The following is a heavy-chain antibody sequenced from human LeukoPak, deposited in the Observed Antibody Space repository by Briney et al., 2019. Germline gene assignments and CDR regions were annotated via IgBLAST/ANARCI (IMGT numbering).Heavy chain of an antibody. CDR3: ARDLAYYDSSGYYGDAFDI. J-gene: IGHJ3*02. CDR2: IYSGGST. D-gene: IGHD3-22*01. Sequence: GGSLRLSCAASGFTVSSNYMSWVRQAPGKGLEWVSVIYSGGSTYYADSVKGRFTISRDNSKNTLYLQMNSLRAEDTAVYYCARDLAYYDSSGYYGDAFDIWGQGTMVTVSS. V-gene: IGHV3-66*01. CDR1: GFTVSSNY.